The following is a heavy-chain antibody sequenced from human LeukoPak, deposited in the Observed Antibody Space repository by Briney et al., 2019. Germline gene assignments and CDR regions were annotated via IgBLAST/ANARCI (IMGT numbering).Heavy chain of an antibody. CDR1: GGTFSSYA. Sequence: SVKVSCKASGGTFSSYAISWVRQAPGQGLEWMGGIIPIFGTANYAQKFQGRVTITTDESTSTAYMELSSLRSEDTAVYYCASYSAPYSGSYRYYYYMDVWGKGTTVTVSS. CDR3: ASYSAPYSGSYRYYYYMDV. D-gene: IGHD1-26*01. CDR2: IIPIFGTA. J-gene: IGHJ6*03. V-gene: IGHV1-69*05.